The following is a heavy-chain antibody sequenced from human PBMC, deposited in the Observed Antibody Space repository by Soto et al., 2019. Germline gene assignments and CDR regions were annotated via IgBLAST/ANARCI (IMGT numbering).Heavy chain of an antibody. CDR3: ARDYGSGSYFDY. Sequence: GGSLRLSCAASGFTFSTYSMNWVRQAPGKGLERVSSISSNNNYIYYADSVKGRFTISRDNARTSLYLQMNSLRAEDTAVYYCARDYGSGSYFDYWGQGALVTVSS. CDR1: GFTFSTYS. D-gene: IGHD3-10*01. CDR2: ISSNNNYI. V-gene: IGHV3-21*01. J-gene: IGHJ4*02.